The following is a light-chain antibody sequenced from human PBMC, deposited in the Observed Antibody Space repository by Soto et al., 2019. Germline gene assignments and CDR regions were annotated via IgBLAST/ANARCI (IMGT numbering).Light chain of an antibody. Sequence: QSFLTQPASVSGSPVLSITISCTGTSSDVCAYNFLSWYQQHPDKAPKLMIFDVSNRPSGVSNRFSGSKSGNTASLTISGLQSEDEAEYYCCSYTTSXNYVLGTGTKVXV. CDR2: DVS. J-gene: IGLJ1*01. CDR3: CSYTTSXNYV. V-gene: IGLV2-14*03. CDR1: SSDVCAYNF.